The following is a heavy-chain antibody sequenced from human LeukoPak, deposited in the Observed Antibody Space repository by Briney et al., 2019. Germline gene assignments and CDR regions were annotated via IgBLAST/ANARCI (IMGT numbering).Heavy chain of an antibody. Sequence: GRSLILSCAASGFTFSSHAMHWVRQAPGKGLEWVAVILYDGSNKYYADSVKGRFTISRDNSKNTLDLQMSSLRAEDTALYYCAMSRHYYDSSGYPADYWGQGTLVTVSS. D-gene: IGHD3-22*01. J-gene: IGHJ4*02. V-gene: IGHV3-30*04. CDR2: ILYDGSNK. CDR1: GFTFSSHA. CDR3: AMSRHYYDSSGYPADY.